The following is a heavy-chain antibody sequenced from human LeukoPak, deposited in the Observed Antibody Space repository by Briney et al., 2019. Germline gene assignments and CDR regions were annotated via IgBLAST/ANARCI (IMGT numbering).Heavy chain of an antibody. CDR2: IYYSGST. D-gene: IGHD3-10*01. CDR3: ASLGWFGNVDY. Sequence: SETLSLTCSVSGGSVSRSSYHWGWIRQPPGKGLEWIGSIYYSGSTYYNPSLKSRVTISVDKSKNQFSLKLSSVTAADTAVYYCASLGWFGNVDYWGQGTLVTVSS. J-gene: IGHJ4*02. V-gene: IGHV4-39*07. CDR1: GGSVSRSSYH.